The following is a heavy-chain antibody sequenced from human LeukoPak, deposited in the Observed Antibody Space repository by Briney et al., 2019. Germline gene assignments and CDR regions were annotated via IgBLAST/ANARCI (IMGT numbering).Heavy chain of an antibody. D-gene: IGHD1-14*01. Sequence: ASVKVSCKASGYTFTDYYLHWVRQAPGQGLEWMGWINPNRSAANFARKFQGRVTLTRDTSITTAYMELTGLRSDDTAVYFFARVLYTRPFHYGMDVWGQGTTVTISS. CDR1: GYTFTDYY. V-gene: IGHV1-2*02. J-gene: IGHJ6*02. CDR3: ARVLYTRPFHYGMDV. CDR2: INPNRSAA.